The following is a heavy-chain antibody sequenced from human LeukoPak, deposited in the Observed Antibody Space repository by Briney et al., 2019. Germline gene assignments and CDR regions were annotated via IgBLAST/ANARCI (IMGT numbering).Heavy chain of an antibody. V-gene: IGHV1-2*02. Sequence: SVKVFCKASGYSFTGYYLHWVRQAPGQGLEWMGWSNPNSGGTKYAEKFQGRDSMTRDTSINTAYVELNRLRPDDTAVLFCARDYDTIFGVILPFDYWGQGTLVTVSS. J-gene: IGHJ4*02. CDR1: GYSFTGYY. D-gene: IGHD3-3*01. CDR3: ARDYDTIFGVILPFDY. CDR2: SNPNSGGT.